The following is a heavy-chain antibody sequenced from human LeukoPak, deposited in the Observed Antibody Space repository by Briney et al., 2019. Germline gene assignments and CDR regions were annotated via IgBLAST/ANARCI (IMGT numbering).Heavy chain of an antibody. CDR3: AKDGDYSGFPKPYYYFYMDV. J-gene: IGHJ6*03. CDR2: IRYDGINK. D-gene: IGHD5-12*01. CDR1: GFTFSNYG. Sequence: GGSLRLSCAASGFTFSNYGMHWVRQAPGKGLEWVAVIRYDGINKYYADSVKGRFTISRDISKHTVYLQMNSLRTEDTAVYYCAKDGDYSGFPKPYYYFYMDVWGKGTTVTISS. V-gene: IGHV3-30*02.